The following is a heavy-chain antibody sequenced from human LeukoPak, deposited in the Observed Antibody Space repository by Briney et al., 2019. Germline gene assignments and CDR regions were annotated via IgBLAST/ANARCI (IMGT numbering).Heavy chain of an antibody. CDR3: ASEYSYGNYGMDV. D-gene: IGHD5-18*01. CDR1: GGSISSYY. V-gene: IGHV4-59*08. Sequence: SETLSLTCTVSGGSISSYYWSWIRQPPGKGLEWIGYIYYSGSTNYNPSLKSRVTISVDTSKNQFSLKLSSVTAADTAVYYCASEYSYGNYGMDVWGQGTTVTVSS. CDR2: IYYSGST. J-gene: IGHJ6*02.